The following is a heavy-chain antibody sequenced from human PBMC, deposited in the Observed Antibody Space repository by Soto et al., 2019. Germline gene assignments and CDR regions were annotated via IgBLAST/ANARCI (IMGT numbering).Heavy chain of an antibody. CDR2: INHSGST. D-gene: IGHD2-15*01. Sequence: PSETLSLTCAFSVESFSGYYWSCIRHPPGKGLEWIGEINHSGSTNYNPSLKSRVTISVDTSKNQFSLKMSSVTAADTAVYYCARGTAQAAAPHGGAFEYLGQGTLVKVSS. V-gene: IGHV4-34*01. J-gene: IGHJ4*02. CDR3: ARGTAQAAAPHGGAFEY. CDR1: VESFSGYY.